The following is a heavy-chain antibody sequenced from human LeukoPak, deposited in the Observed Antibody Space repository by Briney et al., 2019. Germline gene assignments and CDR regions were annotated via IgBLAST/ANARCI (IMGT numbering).Heavy chain of an antibody. CDR1: GGSISSSSYY. D-gene: IGHD2-15*01. CDR3: ARDQRWTQDDAFDI. CDR2: IYYSGST. Sequence: PSETLSLTCTISGGSISSSSYYWGWIRQPPGKGLEWIGSIYYSGSTYYNPSLKSRVTISVDTSKNQFSLKLSSVTAADTAVYYCARDQRWTQDDAFDIWGQGTMVTVSS. V-gene: IGHV4-39*07. J-gene: IGHJ3*02.